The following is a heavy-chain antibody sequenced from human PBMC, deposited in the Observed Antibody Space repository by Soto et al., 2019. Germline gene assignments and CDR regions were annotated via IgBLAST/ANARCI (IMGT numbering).Heavy chain of an antibody. CDR3: AADLRDCTKGVCFGLDP. Sequence: SVKVSCKASGFTFTSSAVQWVRQARGQPLEWIGWIVVGSGNTNYAQKFQERVTITRDMSTSTAYMELSSLRSEDTAVYYCAADLRDCTKGVCFGLDPWGQGTLVTVSS. V-gene: IGHV1-58*01. CDR1: GFTFTSSA. CDR2: IVVGSGNT. J-gene: IGHJ5*02. D-gene: IGHD2-8*01.